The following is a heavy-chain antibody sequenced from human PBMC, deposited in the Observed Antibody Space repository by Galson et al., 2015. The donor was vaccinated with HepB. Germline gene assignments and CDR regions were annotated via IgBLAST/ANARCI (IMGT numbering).Heavy chain of an antibody. CDR1: GFTFDDYA. Sequence: SLRLSCAASGFTFDDYAMHWVRQAPGKGLEWVSGISWNSGSIGYADSVKGRFTISRDNAKNSLYLQMNSLRAEDTALYYCAKDSLYYDILTGFHPGTFDYWGQGTLVTVSS. V-gene: IGHV3-9*01. J-gene: IGHJ4*02. CDR2: ISWNSGSI. CDR3: AKDSLYYDILTGFHPGTFDY. D-gene: IGHD3-9*01.